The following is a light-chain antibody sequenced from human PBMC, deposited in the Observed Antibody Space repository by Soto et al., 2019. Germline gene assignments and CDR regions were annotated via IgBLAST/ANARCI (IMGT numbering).Light chain of an antibody. V-gene: IGLV1-40*01. CDR1: SSNIGAGYD. CDR3: QSFDSRLSGYV. J-gene: IGLJ1*01. CDR2: GNN. Sequence: QSVLPQPPSVSGAPGQRVTISCTGSSSNIGAGYDVHWYQQLPGTAPKLLIHGNNNRPSGVPDRFSGSKSGTSASLAITGLQAEDEADYYCQSFDSRLSGYVFGTGTKVTVL.